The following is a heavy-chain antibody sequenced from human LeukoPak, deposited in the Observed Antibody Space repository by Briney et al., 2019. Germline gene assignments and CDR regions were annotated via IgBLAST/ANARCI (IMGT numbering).Heavy chain of an antibody. Sequence: SETLSLTCTVSGGSISSYYWGWIRQPPGKGLEWIGSIYYSGITYYNPSLKGRVTISVDTSNNQFSLKLSSVTAADTAVYYCASWGATHHYFDSWGRGTLVTVSS. V-gene: IGHV4-39*01. CDR2: IYYSGIT. J-gene: IGHJ4*02. CDR1: GGSISSYY. D-gene: IGHD1-26*01. CDR3: ASWGATHHYFDS.